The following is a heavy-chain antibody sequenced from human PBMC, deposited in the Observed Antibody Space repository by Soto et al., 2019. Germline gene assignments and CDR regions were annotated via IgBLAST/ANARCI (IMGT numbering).Heavy chain of an antibody. J-gene: IGHJ6*02. CDR3: AKGQHCSSTSCYFYYYGMDV. CDR2: IKQDGSEK. V-gene: IGHV3-7*01. CDR1: GFTFSSYW. D-gene: IGHD2-2*01. Sequence: GGSLRLSCASSGFTFSSYWMSLVRQAPGKGLEWVANIKQDGSEKYYVDSVKGRFTISRDNAKNSLYLQVNSLRAEDTAVYYCAKGQHCSSTSCYFYYYGMDVWGQGTTVTVSS.